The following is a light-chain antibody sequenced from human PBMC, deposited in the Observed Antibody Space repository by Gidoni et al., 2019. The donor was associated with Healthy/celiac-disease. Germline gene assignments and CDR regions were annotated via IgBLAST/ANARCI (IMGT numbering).Light chain of an antibody. CDR1: QSLLHSNGYNY. V-gene: IGKV2-28*01. J-gene: IGKJ2*01. CDR2: LGS. CDR3: MQALQTHPF. Sequence: DIVMTQSPLSLPVTPGEPASISCRSSQSLLHSNGYNYLDWYLQKPGQSPQLLIYLGSNRASGVPDRLSGSGSGTDFTLKISRVEAEDVGVYYCMQALQTHPFFGQGTKLEIK.